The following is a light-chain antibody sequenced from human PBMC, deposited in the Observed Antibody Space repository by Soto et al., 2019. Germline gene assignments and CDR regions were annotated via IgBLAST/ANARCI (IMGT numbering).Light chain of an antibody. CDR3: SSYTSSSPVV. CDR1: SSDVGGYNY. CDR2: DVS. J-gene: IGLJ2*01. V-gene: IGLV2-14*01. Sequence: QSALTQPASVSGSPGQSITISFTGTSSDVGGYNYVSWYQQHPGKAPKLMIYDVSNRPSGVSNRFSGSKSGNTASLTISGLQAEDEADYYCSSYTSSSPVVFGGGTKLTVL.